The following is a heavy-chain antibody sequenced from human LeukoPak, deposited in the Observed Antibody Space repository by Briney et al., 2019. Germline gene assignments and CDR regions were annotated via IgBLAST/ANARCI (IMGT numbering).Heavy chain of an antibody. J-gene: IGHJ5*02. CDR2: IRSKANSYAT. V-gene: IGHV3-73*01. D-gene: IGHD2-15*01. Sequence: PGGSLRLSCAASGFTFSGSAMHWVRQASGKGLEWVGRIRSKANSYATAYAASVKGRFTISRDDSKNTAYLQMNSLRAEDTAVYYCARDVVVVAATPIWFDPWGQGTLVTVSS. CDR1: GFTFSGSA. CDR3: ARDVVVVAATPIWFDP.